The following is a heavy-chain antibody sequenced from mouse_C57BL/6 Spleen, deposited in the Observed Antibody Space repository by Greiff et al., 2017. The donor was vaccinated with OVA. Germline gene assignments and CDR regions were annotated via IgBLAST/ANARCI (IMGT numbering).Heavy chain of an antibody. Sequence: QVQLKQSGAELVRPGTSVKLSCKASGYTFTNYWIGWAKQRPGHGLEWIGDIYPGGGYTNYNEKFKGKATLTADKSSSTAYMQVSSLTSEDSAIYYCARSYYGSSCYRYVDGWGTGTTLTVSS. J-gene: IGHJ1*03. D-gene: IGHD1-1*01. CDR3: ARSYYGSSCYRYVDG. V-gene: IGHV1-63*01. CDR1: GYTFTNYW. CDR2: IYPGGGYT.